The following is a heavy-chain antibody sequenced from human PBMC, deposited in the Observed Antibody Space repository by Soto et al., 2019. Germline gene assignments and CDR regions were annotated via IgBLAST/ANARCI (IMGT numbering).Heavy chain of an antibody. CDR3: ARGPPYYYGSGSYIYWFDP. J-gene: IGHJ5*02. CDR1: GGSISSYY. V-gene: IGHV4-59*01. D-gene: IGHD3-10*01. Sequence: SETLSLTCTVSGGSISSYYWSWLRQPPGKGLEWIGNIYYSGSTNYNPSLKSRVTISIDTSKNQFSLKLSSVTAADTAVYYCARGPPYYYGSGSYIYWFDPWGQGTLVTV. CDR2: IYYSGST.